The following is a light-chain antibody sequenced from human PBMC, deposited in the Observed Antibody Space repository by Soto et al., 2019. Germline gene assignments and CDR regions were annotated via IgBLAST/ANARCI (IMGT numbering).Light chain of an antibody. CDR3: QQYGESRT. V-gene: IGKV3-20*01. CDR2: GAS. J-gene: IGKJ1*01. CDR1: QSVSNSY. Sequence: EIVLTQSPGTLSLSPGERATLSCRASQSVSNSYLAWYQQKPGQAPKLLIFGASTRATGIPDRFSGSGSGTHFTLTISRLEPEDFAVYYCQQYGESRTFGQGTKVEIK.